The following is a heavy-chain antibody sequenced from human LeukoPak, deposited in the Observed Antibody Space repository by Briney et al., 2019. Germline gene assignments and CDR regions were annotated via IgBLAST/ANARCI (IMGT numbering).Heavy chain of an antibody. J-gene: IGHJ2*01. CDR3: PSPAKGYCSGGSCYRWYFDL. CDR1: GGTFSSYA. V-gene: IGHV1-69*04. Sequence: SVKVSCKASGGTFSSYAISWVRQAPGQGLEWMGRIIPILGIANYAQKFQGRVTITADKSTSTAYMELSSLRSEDTAVYYCPSPAKGYCSGGSCYRWYFDLWGRGTLVTVSS. D-gene: IGHD2-15*01. CDR2: IIPILGIA.